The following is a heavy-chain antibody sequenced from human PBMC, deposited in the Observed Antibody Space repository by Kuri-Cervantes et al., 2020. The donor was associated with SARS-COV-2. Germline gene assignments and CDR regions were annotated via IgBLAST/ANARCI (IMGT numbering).Heavy chain of an antibody. CDR2: IYTSGST. Sequence: SETLSLTCTVSGGSISSYYWSWIRQPAGKGLEWIGRIYTSGSTNYNPSLKSRVTMSVDTSKNQFSLKLSSVTAADTAVYYCARGGLLRFLEWPAPDWFDPWGQGNLVNGSS. CDR1: GGSISSYY. D-gene: IGHD3-3*01. J-gene: IGHJ5*02. CDR3: ARGGLLRFLEWPAPDWFDP. V-gene: IGHV4-4*07.